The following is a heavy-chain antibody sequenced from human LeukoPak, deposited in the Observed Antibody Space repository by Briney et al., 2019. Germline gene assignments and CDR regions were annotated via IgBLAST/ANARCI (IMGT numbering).Heavy chain of an antibody. Sequence: GGSLRLSCAASGFTVSSNYMSWVRQAPGKGLEWVGFIRSKAYGGTTEYAASVKGGFTISRDDSKSIAYLQMNSLKTEDTAVYYCTRVSSVGYFDYWGQGTLVTVSS. J-gene: IGHJ4*02. D-gene: IGHD1-26*01. CDR1: GFTVSSNY. V-gene: IGHV3-49*04. CDR3: TRVSSVGYFDY. CDR2: IRSKAYGGTT.